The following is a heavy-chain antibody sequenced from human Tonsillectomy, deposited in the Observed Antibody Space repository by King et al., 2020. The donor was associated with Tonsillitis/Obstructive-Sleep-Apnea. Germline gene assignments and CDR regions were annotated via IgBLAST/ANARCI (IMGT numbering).Heavy chain of an antibody. CDR3: AGQGGSSSWDGYYYYAMDV. CDR1: GGSISSSTYY. V-gene: IGHV4-39*01. D-gene: IGHD6-13*01. Sequence: QLQESGPGLVKPSETLSLTCTVSGGSISSSTYYWGWIRQPPGKGLEWIGGIYYTGSTYYNPSLMSRVTISVDTSKNQFSLKLSSVTAADTAVFYCAGQGGSSSWDGYYYYAMDVWGQGTTVTVSS. J-gene: IGHJ6*02. CDR2: IYYTGST.